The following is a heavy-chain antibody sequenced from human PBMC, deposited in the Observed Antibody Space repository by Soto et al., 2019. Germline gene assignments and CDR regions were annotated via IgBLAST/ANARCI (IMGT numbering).Heavy chain of an antibody. D-gene: IGHD2-15*01. CDR1: GFMFGSYA. CDR2: ISGSGTDT. J-gene: IGHJ6*02. V-gene: IGHV3-23*01. Sequence: EVQLLESGGGLVQPGGSLRLSCAASGFMFGSYAMSWVRQAPGKGLEWVSGISGSGTDTYYAEAVKGRVTISRDNAKNTLYLQMNGLRAEDTAIYYCAKELLSSYYYGMDAWGQGTTVTVSS. CDR3: AKELLSSYYYGMDA.